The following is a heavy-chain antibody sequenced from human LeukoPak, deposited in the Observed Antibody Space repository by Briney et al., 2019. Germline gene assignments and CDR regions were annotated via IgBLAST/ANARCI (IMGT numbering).Heavy chain of an antibody. D-gene: IGHD3-10*01. CDR1: GGSISSGSYY. CDR3: ARHPRLGELLYHRRRTYNWFDP. CDR2: INHSGST. Sequence: SQTLSLTCTVSGGSISSGSYYWSWIRQPPGKGLEWIGEINHSGSTNYNPSLKSRVTISVDTSKNQFSLKLSSVTAADTAVYYCARHPRLGELLYHRRRTYNWFDPWGQGTLVTVSS. J-gene: IGHJ5*02. V-gene: IGHV4-39*01.